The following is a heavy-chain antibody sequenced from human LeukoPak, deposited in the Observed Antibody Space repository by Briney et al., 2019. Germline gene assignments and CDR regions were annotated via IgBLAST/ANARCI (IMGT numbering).Heavy chain of an antibody. D-gene: IGHD4-23*01. Sequence: SVKVSCKASGGTFSSYAISWVRQAPGQGLEWMGGIIPIFGTANYAQKFQGRVTITADESTSTAYMELSSLRSEDAAVYYCARDRGGNSGGLDIWGQGTMVTVSS. CDR1: GGTFSSYA. J-gene: IGHJ3*02. CDR2: IIPIFGTA. CDR3: ARDRGGNSGGLDI. V-gene: IGHV1-69*13.